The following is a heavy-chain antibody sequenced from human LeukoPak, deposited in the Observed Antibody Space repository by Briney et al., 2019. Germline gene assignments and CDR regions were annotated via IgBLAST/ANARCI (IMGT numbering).Heavy chain of an antibody. Sequence: ASVKVSCKVSGYTLTELSMHWVRQAPGKGLEGMGGFDPEDGETIYAQKFQGRVTMTEDTSTDTAYMELSSLRSEDTAVYYCATPPGDWGSDYYFDYWGQGTLVTVSS. CDR2: FDPEDGET. J-gene: IGHJ4*02. CDR1: GYTLTELS. D-gene: IGHD7-27*01. CDR3: ATPPGDWGSDYYFDY. V-gene: IGHV1-24*01.